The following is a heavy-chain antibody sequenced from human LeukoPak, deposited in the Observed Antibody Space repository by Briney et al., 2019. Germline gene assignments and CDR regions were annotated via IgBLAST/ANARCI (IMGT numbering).Heavy chain of an antibody. J-gene: IGHJ3*02. CDR2: IYYSGST. D-gene: IGHD3-10*01. CDR3: ARASWGSARRGAFDI. Sequence: SETLSLTCTVSGGSISSYYWSWIRQPPGKGLEWIGYIYYSGSTNYNPSLKSRVTISVDTSKNQFSLKLSSVTAADTAVYYCARASWGSARRGAFDIWGQGTMVTVSS. CDR1: GGSISSYY. V-gene: IGHV4-59*12.